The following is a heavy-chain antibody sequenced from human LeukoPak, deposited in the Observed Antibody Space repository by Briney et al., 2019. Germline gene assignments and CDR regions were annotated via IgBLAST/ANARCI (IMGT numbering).Heavy chain of an antibody. CDR2: IRFTGSYI. D-gene: IGHD2-15*01. Sequence: PGGSLRLSCVASGFTFSHYSMNWVRQAPGKGLEWVSSIRFTGSYIYYADSVKGRFTISRDDAKNLLSLQMISLRAEDTAVYYCARKDGVDYWGQGTLVTVSS. V-gene: IGHV3-21*01. CDR3: ARKDGVDY. J-gene: IGHJ4*02. CDR1: GFTFSHYS.